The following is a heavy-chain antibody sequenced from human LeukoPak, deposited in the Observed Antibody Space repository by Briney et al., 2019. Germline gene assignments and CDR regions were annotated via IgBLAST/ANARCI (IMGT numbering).Heavy chain of an antibody. CDR3: ARELWCSGGSCYLNAFDI. D-gene: IGHD2-15*01. Sequence: ASVKVSCKASGYTFPNYVIYWVRQAPGQGLEWMGYINPYNGKTDLAQKFQGRLIMTTDTSTSTAYMDLKSLSSDDTAVYYCARELWCSGGSCYLNAFDIWGQGTMVTVSS. J-gene: IGHJ3*02. CDR2: INPYNGKT. V-gene: IGHV1-18*01. CDR1: GYTFPNYV.